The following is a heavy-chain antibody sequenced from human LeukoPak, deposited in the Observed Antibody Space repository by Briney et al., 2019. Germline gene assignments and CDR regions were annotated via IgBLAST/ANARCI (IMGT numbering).Heavy chain of an antibody. CDR2: IYSGGST. Sequence: GGSLRLSCAASGFTFSDYDMHRVRQAPGKGLEWVSVIYSGGSTYYADSVKGRFTISRDNSKNTLYLQMNSLRAEDTAVYYCASGAYLFGDQIQSDFDYWGQGTLVTVSS. CDR3: ASGAYLFGDQIQSDFDY. J-gene: IGHJ4*02. D-gene: IGHD3-10*02. CDR1: GFTFSDYD. V-gene: IGHV3-66*01.